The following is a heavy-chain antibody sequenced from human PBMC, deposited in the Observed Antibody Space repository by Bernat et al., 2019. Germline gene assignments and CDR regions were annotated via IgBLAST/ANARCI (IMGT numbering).Heavy chain of an antibody. CDR1: GFSLSNARMG. Sequence: QVTLKESGPVLVKPTETLTLTCTVSGFSLSNARMGVSWIRQPPGKALEWLAHIFSNDEKSYRTSLKSRLTISKDTSKSQVVLTMTNMDPVDTATYYCARGYSSGWYLYYYMDVWGKGTTVTVSS. CDR3: ARGYSSGWYLYYYMDV. CDR2: IFSNDEK. V-gene: IGHV2-26*01. J-gene: IGHJ6*03. D-gene: IGHD6-19*01.